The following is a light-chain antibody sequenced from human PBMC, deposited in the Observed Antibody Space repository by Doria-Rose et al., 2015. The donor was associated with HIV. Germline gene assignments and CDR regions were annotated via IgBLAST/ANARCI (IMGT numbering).Light chain of an antibody. Sequence: TQSPGTLSLSPGERATLSCRASQRVKSSYLAWYQQKPGQAPRLLIYDASTRATGISDRFSGSASGTDFILTISRLEPEDVAVYYCQQYGTSRGTFGQGTRLEIK. CDR3: QQYGTSRGT. CDR1: QRVKSSY. CDR2: DAS. V-gene: IGKV3-20*01. J-gene: IGKJ5*01.